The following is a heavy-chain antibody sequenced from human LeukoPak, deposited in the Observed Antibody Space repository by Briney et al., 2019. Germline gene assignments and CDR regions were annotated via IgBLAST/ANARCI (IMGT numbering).Heavy chain of an antibody. J-gene: IGHJ4*02. CDR2: ISAYNGNK. D-gene: IGHD3-10*01. V-gene: IGHV1-18*04. CDR3: ARAIVLLWFGEFDY. CDR1: GYTFTSYG. Sequence: ASVTVSFKASGYTFTSYGISWVRQAPGQGLEWMGWISAYNGNKNYPQRLQGRVTMTTDTSTSTAYMELRSLRSDDTAVYYCARAIVLLWFGEFDYWGQGTLVTVSS.